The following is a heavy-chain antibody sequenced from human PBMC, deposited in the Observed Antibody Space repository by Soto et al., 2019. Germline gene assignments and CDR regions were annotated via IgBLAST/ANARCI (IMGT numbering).Heavy chain of an antibody. CDR2: ISSSSSYI. V-gene: IGHV3-21*01. J-gene: IGHJ4*02. CDR3: ARLGTSRTIPPDY. CDR1: GFTFSSYS. Sequence: EVQLVESGGGLVKPGGSLRLSCAASGFTFSSYSMNWVRQAPGKGLEWVSSISSSSSYIYYADSVKGRFTISRDNAKNSLYLQMNCLRAEDTAVYYCARLGTSRTIPPDYWGQGTLVTVSS. D-gene: IGHD2-2*01.